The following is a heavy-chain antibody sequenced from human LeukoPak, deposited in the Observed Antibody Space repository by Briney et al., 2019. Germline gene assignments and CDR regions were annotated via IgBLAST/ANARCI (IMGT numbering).Heavy chain of an antibody. CDR3: AKAGTYTTYYDFWSGYSEIYYYYMDV. J-gene: IGHJ6*03. CDR1: GFTFSSYA. CDR2: ISGSGGST. V-gene: IGHV3-23*01. D-gene: IGHD3-3*01. Sequence: GGSLRLSCAASGFTFSSYAMSWVRQAPGKGLEWVSAISGSGGSTYYADSVKGRFTISRDNSKNTLHLQMNSLRAEDSAVYYCAKAGTYTTYYDFWSGYSEIYYYYMDVWGKGTTVTVSS.